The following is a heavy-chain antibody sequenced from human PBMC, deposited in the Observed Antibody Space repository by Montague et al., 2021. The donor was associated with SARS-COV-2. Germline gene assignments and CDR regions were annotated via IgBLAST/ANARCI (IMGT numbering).Heavy chain of an antibody. J-gene: IGHJ5*02. CDR2: MYYSGNT. V-gene: IGHV4-39*01. CDR3: ARHEYSYGWGA. D-gene: IGHD5-18*01. Sequence: MYYSGNTCYXXSLKSRLTISVDTSKNQFSLKLNSVTAADTALYYCARHEYSYGWGAWGQGTLVTVS.